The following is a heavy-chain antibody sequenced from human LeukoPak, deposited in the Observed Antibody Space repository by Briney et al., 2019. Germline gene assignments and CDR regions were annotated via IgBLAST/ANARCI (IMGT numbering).Heavy chain of an antibody. CDR3: ARAVYSGNYHVGESDY. V-gene: IGHV3-30*02. CDR2: IRSDESNE. Sequence: GGSLRLSCAASGFTFTNYGMHWVRQAPGKGLEWVAFIRSDESNEYYADSVKGRFTISRDSSKNTLDLQMNSLRAEDTAMYYCARAVYSGNYHVGESDYWGQGALVTVSS. D-gene: IGHD1-26*01. J-gene: IGHJ4*02. CDR1: GFTFTNYG.